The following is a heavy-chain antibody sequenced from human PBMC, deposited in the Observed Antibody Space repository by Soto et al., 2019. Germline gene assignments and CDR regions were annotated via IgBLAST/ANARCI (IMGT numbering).Heavy chain of an antibody. D-gene: IGHD1-26*01. CDR1: GDSVSSSSIT. CDR2: TYYRSKWYN. J-gene: IGHJ5*01. Sequence: SQTLSLTCAISGDSVSSSSITWNWIRQSPSRGLEWLGRTYYRSKWYNDYAESVKSRITINPDTSKNQFSLHLNSVTPEDTAVYYCVRLIGNSWLDFWGQGTLVTVSS. CDR3: VRLIGNSWLDF. V-gene: IGHV6-1*01.